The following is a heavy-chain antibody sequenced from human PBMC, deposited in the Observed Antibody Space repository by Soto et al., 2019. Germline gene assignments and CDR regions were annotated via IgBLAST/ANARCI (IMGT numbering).Heavy chain of an antibody. J-gene: IGHJ4*02. CDR2: IYYSGST. Sequence: PSETLSLTCTVSGGSISSYYWSWIRQPPGKGLEWIGYIYYSGSTNYNPSLKSRVSISVDTSKNQFSLKLNSVTAADTAVYYCARASILGASDYWGQGXLVTVYS. CDR1: GGSISSYY. V-gene: IGHV4-59*01. D-gene: IGHD1-26*01. CDR3: ARASILGASDY.